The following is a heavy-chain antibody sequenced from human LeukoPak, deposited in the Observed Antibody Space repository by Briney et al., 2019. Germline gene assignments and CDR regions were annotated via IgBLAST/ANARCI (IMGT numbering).Heavy chain of an antibody. Sequence: GGSLRLSCAASGFTFSSYSMNWVRQAPGKGLEWVSSISSSSSYIYYADSVKGRFTISRDNAKKSLYLQMNSLRAEDTAVYYCARSLTVPTAIIIYYFDYWGQGTLVTVSS. CDR2: ISSSSSYI. CDR1: GFTFSSYS. V-gene: IGHV3-21*01. CDR3: ARSLTVPTAIIIYYFDY. J-gene: IGHJ4*02. D-gene: IGHD2-21*02.